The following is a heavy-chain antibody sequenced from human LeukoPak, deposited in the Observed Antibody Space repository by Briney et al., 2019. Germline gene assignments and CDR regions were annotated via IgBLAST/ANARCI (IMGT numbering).Heavy chain of an antibody. CDR2: INPKSGVT. CDR1: GYTFTGSY. J-gene: IGHJ4*02. CDR3: ARTQTLDY. V-gene: IGHV1-2*02. Sequence: ASVKVSCKASGYTFTGSYMHWVRQAPGQGLEWMGWINPKSGVTNYAQKFQGRVTTTTDTSINTAYMELSGLRSDDTAVYYCARTQTLDYWGQGTLVTVSS. D-gene: IGHD4-23*01.